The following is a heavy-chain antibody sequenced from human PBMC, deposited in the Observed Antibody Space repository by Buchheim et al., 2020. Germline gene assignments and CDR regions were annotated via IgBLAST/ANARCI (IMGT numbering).Heavy chain of an antibody. CDR3: ATGSSSWYTWDNWLDP. CDR2: ISSSSSTI. D-gene: IGHD6-13*01. Sequence: EVQLVESGGGLVQPGGSLSLSCAASGFTFSSYSMNWVRQAPGKGLEWVSYISSSSSTIYYADSVKGRFTISRDNDKNSLYLQMNRLRAEDTTVKFCATGSSSWYTWDNWLDPWGQGTL. J-gene: IGHJ5*02. V-gene: IGHV3-48*01. CDR1: GFTFSSYS.